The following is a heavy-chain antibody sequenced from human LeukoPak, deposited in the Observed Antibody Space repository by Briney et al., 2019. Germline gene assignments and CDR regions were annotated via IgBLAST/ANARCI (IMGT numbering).Heavy chain of an antibody. D-gene: IGHD2-2*01. CDR2: IIPIFGTA. CDR3: ARGPKVVRDYYYYMDV. Sequence: SVKVSCKASGGTFSSYAISWVRQAPGQGLEWMGGIIPIFGTANYAQKFQGRVTITADESTSTAYMELSSLRSEDTAAYYCARGPKVVRDYYYYMDVWGKGTTVTVSS. J-gene: IGHJ6*03. V-gene: IGHV1-69*13. CDR1: GGTFSSYA.